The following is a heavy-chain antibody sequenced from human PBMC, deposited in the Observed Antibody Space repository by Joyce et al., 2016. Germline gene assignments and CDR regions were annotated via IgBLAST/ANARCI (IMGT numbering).Heavy chain of an antibody. D-gene: IGHD4-17*01. CDR1: GGSIRTSSYF. V-gene: IGHV4-39*01. CDR2: IYFSGKS. Sequence: QQQLQESGPGLVKPSETLSLTCIVSGGSIRTSSYFWGWIRQTPGKGLEWLGSIYFSGKSYQNPSLKSRFIISVDTSKNQFSRKRSSVTAADTAVYYCARSGSYGLWYFDLWGRGTLVSVSS. CDR3: ARSGSYGLWYFDL. J-gene: IGHJ2*01.